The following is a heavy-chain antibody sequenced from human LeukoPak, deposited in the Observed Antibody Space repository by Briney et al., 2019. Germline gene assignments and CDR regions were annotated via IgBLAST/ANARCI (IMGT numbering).Heavy chain of an antibody. CDR3: ARGVYSSGRAFDY. Sequence: PSETLSLTCAVYGGSFSGYYWSWIRQPPGKGLEWIGEINHSGSTKYNPSLKSRVTISVDTSKNQFSLKLSSVTAADTAVYYCARGVYSSGRAFDYWGQGTLVTVSS. J-gene: IGHJ4*02. CDR2: INHSGST. V-gene: IGHV4-34*01. D-gene: IGHD6-19*01. CDR1: GGSFSGYY.